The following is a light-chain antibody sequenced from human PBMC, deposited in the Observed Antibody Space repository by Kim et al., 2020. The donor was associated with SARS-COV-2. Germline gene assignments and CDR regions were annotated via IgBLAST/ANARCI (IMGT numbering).Light chain of an antibody. V-gene: IGKV1-33*01. Sequence: DIQMTQSPSSLSASVGDRVTITCQASQDISNYLNWYQLKPGKAPKLLIYDASNLETGVPSRFSGSGSGTDFTFTISSLQPEDIATYYCQKYDNLPVTLGPGTQVDI. J-gene: IGKJ3*01. CDR1: QDISNY. CDR3: QKYDNLPVT. CDR2: DAS.